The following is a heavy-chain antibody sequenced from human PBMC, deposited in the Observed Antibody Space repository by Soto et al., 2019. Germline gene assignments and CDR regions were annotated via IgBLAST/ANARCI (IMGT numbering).Heavy chain of an antibody. CDR2: IIPIFGTA. D-gene: IGHD4-17*01. Sequence: QVQLVQSGAEVKRPGSSVKVSCKASGGTFSSYAISWVRQAPGQGLEWMGGIIPIFGTANYAQKFQGRVTITADEATSTAYMELRRLRSEDTAVYYCARDDFRGYGDYEGVGYWGNGTLVTVSS. J-gene: IGHJ4*01. CDR1: GGTFSSYA. V-gene: IGHV1-69*12. CDR3: ARDDFRGYGDYEGVGY.